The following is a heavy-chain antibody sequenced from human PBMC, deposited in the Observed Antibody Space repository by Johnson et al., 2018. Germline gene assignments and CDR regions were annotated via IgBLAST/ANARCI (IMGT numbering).Heavy chain of an antibody. V-gene: IGHV3-53*01. CDR3: ARKWGTYFESYYALDV. D-gene: IGHD3-9*01. J-gene: IGHJ6*02. CDR1: GFNVSNNY. Sequence: VQLQESGGDLIQPGGSLRLSCSASGFNVSNNYMSWVRQAPGKGLEWVSVVYSDGVTYYADSVKGRFTISRDTSKNTVFLHMNSLRVDDTGGYYCARKWGTYFESYYALDVWGQGTTVTVSS. CDR2: VYSDGVT.